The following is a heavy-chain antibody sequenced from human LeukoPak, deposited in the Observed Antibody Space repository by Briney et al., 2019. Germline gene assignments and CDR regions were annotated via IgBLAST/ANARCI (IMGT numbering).Heavy chain of an antibody. J-gene: IGHJ5*02. CDR1: GYTFTSYA. Sequence: GASVKVSCKASGYTFTSYAMNWVRQAPGQGLEWMGWINTNTGNPTYAQGFTGRFVFSLDTSVSTAYLQISSLKAEDTAVYYCARVTHYDIWTGYHNWFDPWGQGTLVTVSS. D-gene: IGHD3-9*01. V-gene: IGHV7-4-1*02. CDR3: ARVTHYDIWTGYHNWFDP. CDR2: INTNTGNP.